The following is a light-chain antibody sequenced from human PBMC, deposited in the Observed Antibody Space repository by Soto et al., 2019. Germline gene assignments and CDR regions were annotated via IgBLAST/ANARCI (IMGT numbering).Light chain of an antibody. CDR1: HTTSSL. Sequence: IQMNQSPSTLSASGGDRVTVTCRASHTTSSLLAWYQQKPGEAPKLRIHEASTLEVGVPSRVSASGSGTEFTLTINTLQPADFATYYCEQYNRYPWTFGKGTNV. V-gene: IGKV1-5*01. J-gene: IGKJ1*01. CDR3: EQYNRYPWT. CDR2: EAS.